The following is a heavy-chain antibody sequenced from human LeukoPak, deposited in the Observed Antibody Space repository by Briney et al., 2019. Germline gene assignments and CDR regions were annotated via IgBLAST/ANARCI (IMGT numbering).Heavy chain of an antibody. Sequence: SETLSLTCTVSGGSISSSSYYWGWIRQPPGKGLEWIGSIYYSGSTYYNPSLKSRVTISVDTSKNQFSLKLSSVTAADTAVYYCARHSNYYDSSGLGYWGQGTLVTVSS. CDR3: ARHSNYYDSSGLGY. CDR1: GGSISSSSYY. CDR2: IYYSGST. J-gene: IGHJ4*02. V-gene: IGHV4-39*01. D-gene: IGHD3-22*01.